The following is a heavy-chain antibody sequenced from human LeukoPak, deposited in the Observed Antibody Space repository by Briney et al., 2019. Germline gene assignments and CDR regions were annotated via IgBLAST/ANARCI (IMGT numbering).Heavy chain of an antibody. CDR2: IYTTGST. Sequence: SETLSLTCTVSGGSISSCYWTWIRQPAGKGLEWIGRIYTTGSTNYNPSLKSRVTISVDTSMNQFSLNLSSVTAADTAAYYCARLHGGKGQYYFDYWGQGTLVTVSS. CDR3: ARLHGGKGQYYFDY. V-gene: IGHV4-4*07. D-gene: IGHD4-23*01. J-gene: IGHJ4*02. CDR1: GGSISSCY.